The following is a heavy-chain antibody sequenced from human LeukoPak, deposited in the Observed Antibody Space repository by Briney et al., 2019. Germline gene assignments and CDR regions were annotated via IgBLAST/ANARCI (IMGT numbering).Heavy chain of an antibody. CDR3: ARTVAGRPFDS. D-gene: IGHD6-19*01. Sequence: PGGSLRLSCAASGFTFSNYWKHWVRQPPGKGLVWISHINSDGSSTTYADSVKGRFTISRDNAKNTLFLQMNSLRAEDTAVYYCARTVAGRPFDSWGQGTLVTVSS. V-gene: IGHV3-74*03. J-gene: IGHJ4*02. CDR1: GFTFSNYW. CDR2: INSDGSST.